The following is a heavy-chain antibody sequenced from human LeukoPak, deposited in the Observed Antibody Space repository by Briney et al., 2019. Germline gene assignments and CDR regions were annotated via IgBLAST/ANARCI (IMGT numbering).Heavy chain of an antibody. J-gene: IGHJ4*02. D-gene: IGHD4-17*01. Sequence: SETLSLTCTVSGVSIRSYYWGWIRQPPGKGLEWIGYIYYSGSTNYNPSLKSRVSISVDTSKNQFSLKLSSVTAADTAVYYCARTGSTVTMLYPFDHWGQGTLVTVSS. CDR1: GVSIRSYY. CDR2: IYYSGST. V-gene: IGHV4-59*01. CDR3: ARTGSTVTMLYPFDH.